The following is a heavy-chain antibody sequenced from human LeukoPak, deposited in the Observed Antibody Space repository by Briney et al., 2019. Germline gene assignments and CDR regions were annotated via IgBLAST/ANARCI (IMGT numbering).Heavy chain of an antibody. Sequence: PGGSLRLSCAASGFTFRSYWMHWVRQAPGKGLVWVSSIYNDGGTTRYADSVKGRFTISTDNAKNTLYLQMNSVRAEDTAVYYCARDWRSHFDYWGQGTLVTVSS. CDR2: IYNDGGTT. V-gene: IGHV3-74*01. J-gene: IGHJ4*02. CDR1: GFTFRSYW. CDR3: ARDWRSHFDY.